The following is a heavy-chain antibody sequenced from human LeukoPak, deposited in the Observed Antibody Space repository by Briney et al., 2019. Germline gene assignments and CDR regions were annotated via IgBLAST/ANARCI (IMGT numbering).Heavy chain of an antibody. CDR1: GGSMSSNY. V-gene: IGHV4-59*08. D-gene: IGHD3-22*01. CDR2: IYNSGTIYYSGST. J-gene: IGHJ4*02. Sequence: SETLSLTCTVSGGSMSSNYWSWIRQPPGKGLEWIGYIYNSGTIYYSGSTNYNPSLLSRVTISVDTSKNQFSLKLRSVTAADTAVYYCASNYYDSSGYLYFDYWGQGTLVTVSS. CDR3: ASNYYDSSGYLYFDY.